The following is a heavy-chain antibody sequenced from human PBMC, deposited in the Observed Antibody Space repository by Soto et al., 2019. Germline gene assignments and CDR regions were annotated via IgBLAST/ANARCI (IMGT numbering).Heavy chain of an antibody. J-gene: IGHJ4*02. V-gene: IGHV1-2*02. D-gene: IGHD4-17*01. CDR2: INPTSGGT. Sequence: ASVTFSCKTSVYTFAAYYIHWMRQAPGQGLEWMGWINPTSGGTVYAQNFQDRVTMTRDTSISTAYMELRRLNSDDTAVYYCARDPDYGDYWGYFFDSWGQGTPVTVS. CDR3: ARDPDYGDYWGYFFDS. CDR1: VYTFAAYY.